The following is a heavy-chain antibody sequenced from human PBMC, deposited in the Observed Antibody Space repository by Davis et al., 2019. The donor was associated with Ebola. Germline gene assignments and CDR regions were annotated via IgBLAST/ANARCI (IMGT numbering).Heavy chain of an antibody. Sequence: GESLKISCAASGFTFSSYSMNWVRQAPGKGLEWVSYISSSGSTIYYAYSVKGRFTISRDNAKNSLYLQMNSLRAEDTAVYYCASIKYSSSWYFWFDPWGQGTLVTVSS. CDR3: ASIKYSSSWYFWFDP. D-gene: IGHD6-13*01. CDR1: GFTFSSYS. V-gene: IGHV3-48*04. CDR2: ISSSGSTI. J-gene: IGHJ5*02.